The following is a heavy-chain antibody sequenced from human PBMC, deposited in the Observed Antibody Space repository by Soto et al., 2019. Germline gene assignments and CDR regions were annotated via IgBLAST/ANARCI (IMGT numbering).Heavy chain of an antibody. CDR1: GGSFSGYY. CDR2: INHSGST. Sequence: SETLSLTCAVYGGSFSGYYWSWIRQPPGQGLEWIGEINHSGSTNYNPSLKSRVTISVDTSKNQFSLKLSSVTAADTAVYYCARVRRYCSGGNCYYFDYWGQGTLVTVSS. CDR3: ARVRRYCSGGNCYYFDY. J-gene: IGHJ4*02. D-gene: IGHD2-15*01. V-gene: IGHV4-34*01.